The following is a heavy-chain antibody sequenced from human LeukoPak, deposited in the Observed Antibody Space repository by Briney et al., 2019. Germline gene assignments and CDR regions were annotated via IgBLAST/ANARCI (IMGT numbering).Heavy chain of an antibody. Sequence: SVKVSCKASGATFSSYAINWVRQAPGQGLEWMGGIIPIFGTANYAQKFQGRVTITADESTSTAYMELSSLRSEDTAVYYCARDGSSGSYDYWGQGTLVTVSS. J-gene: IGHJ4*02. CDR3: ARDGSSGSYDY. CDR2: IIPIFGTA. V-gene: IGHV1-69*13. CDR1: GATFSSYA. D-gene: IGHD6-19*01.